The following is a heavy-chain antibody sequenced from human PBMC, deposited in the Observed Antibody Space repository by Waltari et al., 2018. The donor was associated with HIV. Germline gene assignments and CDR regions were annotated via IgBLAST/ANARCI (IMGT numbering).Heavy chain of an antibody. D-gene: IGHD4-17*01. CDR2: LLLEGKNS. CDR1: GLTSNHYT. J-gene: IGHJ3*02. V-gene: IGHV3-33*08. Sequence: QVRLVVWWGCVGQPLTSLRLSCVADGLTSNHYTIHPLSQAPGKGLEWVAVLLLEGKNSYYGDSTKGRFLVSKDTSKKTVYLQMNRLRVEDTAVYYCARGAWEVTTVTTGGSLEIWGQGTPVTVSS. CDR3: ARGAWEVTTVTTGGSLEI.